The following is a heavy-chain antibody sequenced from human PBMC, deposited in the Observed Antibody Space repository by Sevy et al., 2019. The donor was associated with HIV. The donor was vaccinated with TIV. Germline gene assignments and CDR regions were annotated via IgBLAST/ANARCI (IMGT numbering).Heavy chain of an antibody. D-gene: IGHD2-15*01. CDR1: GLIFSSHT. CDR3: TRVGLGDCSGTNYSPNDF. J-gene: IGHJ4*02. Sequence: GGSQRLSCTASGLIFSSHTMNGVRQAPGKGLEWVSTISTASSFIYYADSVQGRLTISRDNATKSLCLQMNNLRVEDTPIYYCTRVGLGDCSGTNYSPNDFWGQGTLVTVSS. V-gene: IGHV3-21*01. CDR2: ISTASSFI.